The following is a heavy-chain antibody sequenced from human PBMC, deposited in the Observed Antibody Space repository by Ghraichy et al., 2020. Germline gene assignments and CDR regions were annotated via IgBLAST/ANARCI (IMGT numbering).Heavy chain of an antibody. CDR2: ISSSSSYT. J-gene: IGHJ4*02. Sequence: GGSLRLSCAASGFTFRDSYMSWIRQAPGKGLEWVSYISSSSSYTTYADSVKGRFTISRDNAKKSLYLQMNSLRAEDTAVYYCARIARGDYVPDYWGQGTLVTVSS. V-gene: IGHV3-11*06. CDR3: ARIARGDYVPDY. CDR1: GFTFRDSY. D-gene: IGHD4-17*01.